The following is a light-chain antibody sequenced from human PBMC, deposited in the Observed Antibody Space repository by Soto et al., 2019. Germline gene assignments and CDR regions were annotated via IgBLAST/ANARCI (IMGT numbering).Light chain of an antibody. CDR3: QQFNNYPRT. Sequence: AIRMTQSPSSFSASTGDRVTITCRASQGISSYLAWYQQKPGRAPKLLIHSASTLQSGVPSRFSGSGSGTEFTLTISSLQPEDFATYYCQQFNNYPRTFGQGTKVDIK. J-gene: IGKJ2*01. V-gene: IGKV1-8*01. CDR1: QGISSY. CDR2: SAS.